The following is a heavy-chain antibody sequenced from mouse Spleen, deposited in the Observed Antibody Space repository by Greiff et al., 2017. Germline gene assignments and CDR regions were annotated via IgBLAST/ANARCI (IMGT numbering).Heavy chain of an antibody. CDR1: GFTFSSYG. CDR2: ISSGGSYT. V-gene: IGHV5-6*01. CDR3: ARHDYGSSYEFAY. Sequence: EVMLVESGGDLVKPGGSLKLSCAASGFTFSSYGMSWVRQTPDKRLEWVATISSGGSYTYYPDSVKGRFTISRDNAKNTLYLQMSSLKSEDTAMYYCARHDYGSSYEFAYWGQGTLVTVSA. J-gene: IGHJ3*01. D-gene: IGHD1-1*01.